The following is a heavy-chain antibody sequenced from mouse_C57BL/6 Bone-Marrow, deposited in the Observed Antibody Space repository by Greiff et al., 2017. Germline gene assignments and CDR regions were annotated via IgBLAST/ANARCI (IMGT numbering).Heavy chain of an antibody. Sequence: VKLLESGPELVKPGASVKISCKASGYAFSSSWMNWVKQRPGKGLEWIGRLYPGDGDTNYNGKFKGKATLTADKSSSTAYMQLSSLTSEDSAVYFCARFNHYWYFDVWGTGTTVTVSS. CDR1: GYAFSSSW. CDR3: ARFNHYWYFDV. CDR2: LYPGDGDT. J-gene: IGHJ1*03. V-gene: IGHV1-82*01.